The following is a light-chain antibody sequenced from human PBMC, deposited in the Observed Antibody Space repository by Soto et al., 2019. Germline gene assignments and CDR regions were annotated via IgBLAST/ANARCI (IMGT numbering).Light chain of an antibody. CDR2: GTF. CDR3: QQYGISPTWT. J-gene: IGKJ1*01. CDR1: QSVSSSY. V-gene: IGKV3-20*01. Sequence: EIELTQSPATLSLSPGERATLSCRASQSVSSSYLAWYQQKPGQAPRLLIYGTFTRATGIPDRFSGSGSGTDFTLTIRRLEPEDFAVYYCQQYGISPTWTFGQGTKVEIK.